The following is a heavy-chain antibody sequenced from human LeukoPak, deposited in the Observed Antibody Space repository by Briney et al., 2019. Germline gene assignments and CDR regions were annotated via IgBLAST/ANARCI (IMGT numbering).Heavy chain of an antibody. Sequence: PGGSLSPSCAASGFTFSSYEMNWVRQAPGQGLEWVSYISSSGSTIYYADSVKGRFTISRDNAKNSLFLEMSSLRADDTAVYFCARDVEGGTFDIWGQGTTVTVSS. CDR2: ISSSGSTI. D-gene: IGHD3-16*01. CDR1: GFTFSSYE. CDR3: ARDVEGGTFDI. J-gene: IGHJ3*02. V-gene: IGHV3-48*03.